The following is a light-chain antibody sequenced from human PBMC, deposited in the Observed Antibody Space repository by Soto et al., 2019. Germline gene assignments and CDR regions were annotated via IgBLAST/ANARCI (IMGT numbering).Light chain of an antibody. CDR3: QQYNRYPRT. CDR1: QSVSNW. J-gene: IGKJ1*01. Sequence: DIQMTQSPSTLSASVGDRVTITCRASQSVSNWLAWYQQKPGKAPKLLIYKASSLESGVPSRFSGSGSGTEFSLTVSSLQTDDFATYYCQQYNRYPRTFGQGTKVDIK. V-gene: IGKV1-5*03. CDR2: KAS.